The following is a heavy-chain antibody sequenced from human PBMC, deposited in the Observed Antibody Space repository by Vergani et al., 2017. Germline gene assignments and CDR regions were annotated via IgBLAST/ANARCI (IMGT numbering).Heavy chain of an antibody. J-gene: IGHJ3*02. CDR3: AIDFHMVRGVIMPHGAFDI. V-gene: IGHV3-30-3*01. D-gene: IGHD3-10*01. Sequence: QVQLVESGGGVVQPGRSLRRSCAASGFTFSSYAMHWVRQAPGKGLEWVAVLSYDGSNQYYANSVKGRFTISRDNSKNTLYLQMNRLRAEDTAVYYCAIDFHMVRGVIMPHGAFDIWGQGTMVTVSS. CDR2: LSYDGSNQ. CDR1: GFTFSSYA.